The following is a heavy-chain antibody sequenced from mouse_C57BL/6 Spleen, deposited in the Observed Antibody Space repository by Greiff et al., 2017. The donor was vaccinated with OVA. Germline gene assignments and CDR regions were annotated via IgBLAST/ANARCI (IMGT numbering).Heavy chain of an antibody. CDR3: ARHWDGYYLAWFAY. CDR2: ISGGGGNT. D-gene: IGHD2-3*01. V-gene: IGHV5-9*01. CDR1: GFTFSSYT. Sequence: EVKLMESGGGLVKPGGSLKLSCAASGFTFSSYTMSWVRQTPETRLEWVATISGGGGNTYYPDSVKGRFTISRDNAKNTLYLQMSSLRSEDTALYDCARHWDGYYLAWFAYWGQGTLVTVSA. J-gene: IGHJ3*01.